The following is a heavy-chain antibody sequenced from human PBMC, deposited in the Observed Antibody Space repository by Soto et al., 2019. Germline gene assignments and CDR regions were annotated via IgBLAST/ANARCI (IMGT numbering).Heavy chain of an antibody. J-gene: IGHJ4*02. D-gene: IGHD6-13*01. V-gene: IGHV3-43D*04. Sequence: EVQPVESGGVVVQPGGSLRLSCAASGFTFDDYAMHWVRQAPGKGLEWVSLISWDGGSTYYADSVKGRFTISRDNSKNSLYLQMNSLRAEDTALYYCAKDMVPYSSSWYYYFDYWGQGTLVTVSS. CDR2: ISWDGGST. CDR1: GFTFDDYA. CDR3: AKDMVPYSSSWYYYFDY.